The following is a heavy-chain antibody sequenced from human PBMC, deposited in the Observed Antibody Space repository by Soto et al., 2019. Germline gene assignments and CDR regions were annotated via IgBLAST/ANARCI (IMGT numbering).Heavy chain of an antibody. CDR1: GFTLSQYS. CDR3: TNVPYYFDY. Sequence: GGCPTLSRTPEGFTLSQYSLSWSRQAPGKGLEWVSYISSSGSTINYADSVKGRFTISRDNAKNSLYLQMNSLRAEDTAVHFFTNVPYYFDYWVQRSLVP. J-gene: IGHJ4*02. CDR2: ISSSGSTI. D-gene: IGHD2-8*01. V-gene: IGHV3-11*01.